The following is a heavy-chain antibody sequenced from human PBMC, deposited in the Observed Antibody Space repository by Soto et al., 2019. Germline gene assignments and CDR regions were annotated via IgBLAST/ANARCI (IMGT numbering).Heavy chain of an antibody. CDR1: GGSISSYY. V-gene: IGHV4-59*01. Sequence: SETLSLTCTVSGGSISSYYWSWIRQPPGKGLEWIGYIYYSGSTNYNPSLKSRVTISVDTSKNQFSLKLSSVTAADTAVYYCAREVVGGSGWYEMFPRQAFDIWGQGTMVTVSS. J-gene: IGHJ3*02. D-gene: IGHD6-19*01. CDR2: IYYSGST. CDR3: AREVVGGSGWYEMFPRQAFDI.